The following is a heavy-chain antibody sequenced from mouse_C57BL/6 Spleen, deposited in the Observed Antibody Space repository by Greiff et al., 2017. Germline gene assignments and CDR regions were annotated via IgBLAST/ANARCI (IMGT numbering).Heavy chain of an antibody. V-gene: IGHV1-82*01. J-gene: IGHJ3*01. CDR1: GYAFSSSW. CDR3: AREELLGN. Sequence: QVQLQQSGPELVKPGASVKISCKASGYAFSSSWMNWVKQRPGKGLEWIGRIYPGDGDTNYNGKFKGKATLTADKSSSTAYMQLSSLTSEDSAVYFCAREELLGNWGQGTLVTVSA. CDR2: IYPGDGDT.